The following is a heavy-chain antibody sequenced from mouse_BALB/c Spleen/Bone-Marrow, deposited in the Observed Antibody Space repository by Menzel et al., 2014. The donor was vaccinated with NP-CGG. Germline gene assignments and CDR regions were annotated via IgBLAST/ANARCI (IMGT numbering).Heavy chain of an antibody. V-gene: IGHV5-17*02. J-gene: IGHJ2*01. CDR3: TRGGNWDDLDS. Sequence: DVQLVESGGGLVQPGGSRKLSCAASGFTFSSFGMHWVRQAPEKGLEWVAYISSGSSTIFYADTVKGRFTVSRDNPKNTLFLQMTSLRSEDTAMYFCTRGGNWDDLDSWGQGTTLTVSS. CDR1: GFTFSSFG. CDR2: ISSGSSTI. D-gene: IGHD4-1*01.